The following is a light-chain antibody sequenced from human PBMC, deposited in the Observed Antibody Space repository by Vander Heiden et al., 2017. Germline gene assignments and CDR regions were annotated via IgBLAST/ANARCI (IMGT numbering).Light chain of an antibody. CDR3: LQSDSTPYT. J-gene: IGKJ4*01. CDR1: QSISSY. Sequence: DIQMTQSPSSLSASVGDRVTITCRASQSISSYLNWYQQKPGKAPSLQSGVPSRFSGSRSGTDFTLTISRLQPEDFATYYCLQSDSTPYTFGGGTKVEIK. V-gene: IGKV1-39*01.